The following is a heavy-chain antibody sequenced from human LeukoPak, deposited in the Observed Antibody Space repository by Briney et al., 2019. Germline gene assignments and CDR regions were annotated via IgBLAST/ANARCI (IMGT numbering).Heavy chain of an antibody. Sequence: ASVKVSCKASGYTFTSYDINWVRQATGQGLEWMGWVNPNSGNTGYAQKFQGRVTITADESTSTAYMELSSLRSEDTAVYYCARGYLDVVVIAPLDYWGQGTLVTVSS. J-gene: IGHJ4*02. V-gene: IGHV1-8*03. CDR2: VNPNSGNT. CDR3: ARGYLDVVVIAPLDY. D-gene: IGHD2-21*01. CDR1: GYTFTSYD.